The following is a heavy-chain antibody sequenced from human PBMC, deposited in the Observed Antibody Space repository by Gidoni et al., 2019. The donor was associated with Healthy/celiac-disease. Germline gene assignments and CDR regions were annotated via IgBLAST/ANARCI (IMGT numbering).Heavy chain of an antibody. CDR2: ISWDGGST. Sequence: EVQLVESGGVVVQPGGSLSLSCAASGFTFDDYTMHWVRQAPGKGLEWVSLISWDGGSTYYADSVKGRFTISRDNSKNSLYLQMNSLRTEDTALYYCAKGGYDYYLGGVFDYWGQGTLVTVSS. D-gene: IGHD5-12*01. CDR3: AKGGYDYYLGGVFDY. J-gene: IGHJ4*02. V-gene: IGHV3-43*01. CDR1: GFTFDDYT.